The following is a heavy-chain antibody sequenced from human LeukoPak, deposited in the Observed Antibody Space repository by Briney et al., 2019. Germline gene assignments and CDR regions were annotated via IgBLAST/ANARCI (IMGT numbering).Heavy chain of an antibody. D-gene: IGHD5-18*01. CDR3: ARAGGGYSFDY. CDR1: GGSISTYY. V-gene: IGHV4-59*01. J-gene: IGHJ4*02. CDR2: SYYSGST. Sequence: SETLSLTCTVSGGSISTYYWSWIRQPPGKGLEWIGYSYYSGSTTHNPSLQSRVTISVDTSRNQFSLKLTSVTAADTAAYYCARAGGGYSFDYWGQGTLVTVSS.